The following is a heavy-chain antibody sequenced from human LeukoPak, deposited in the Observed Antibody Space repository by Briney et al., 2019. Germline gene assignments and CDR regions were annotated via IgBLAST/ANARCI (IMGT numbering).Heavy chain of an antibody. CDR1: GFTYSSYA. D-gene: IGHD2-2*01. Sequence: GGSLRLSCAASGFTYSSYAMNWVRQAPGKGLEWVSGTGSTGVSTFYADSVKGRFTVSRDNSKNTLSLQMNSLRAEDTAVYYCAKDPGVVPAHYFDYWGQGTLVTVSS. CDR3: AKDPGVVPAHYFDY. V-gene: IGHV3-23*01. CDR2: TGSTGVST. J-gene: IGHJ4*02.